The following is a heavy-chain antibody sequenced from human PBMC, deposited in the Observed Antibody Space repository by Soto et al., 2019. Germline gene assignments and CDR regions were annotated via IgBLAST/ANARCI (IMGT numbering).Heavy chain of an antibody. CDR1: GCTFTSYY. CDR3: ARDIAAAGYGMDV. V-gene: IGHV1-2*04. Sequence: ASVKVSCKASGCTFTSYYMHWVRQAPGQGLEWMGWINPNSGGTNYAQKFQGWVTMTRDTSISTAYMELSRLRSDDTTVYYCARDIAAAGYGMDVWGQGTTVTVSS. J-gene: IGHJ6*02. D-gene: IGHD6-13*01. CDR2: INPNSGGT.